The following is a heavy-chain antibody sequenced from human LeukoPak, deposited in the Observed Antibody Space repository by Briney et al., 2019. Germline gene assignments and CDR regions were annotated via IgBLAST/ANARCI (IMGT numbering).Heavy chain of an antibody. CDR2: IYPDDSDT. CDR3: ARRYCSSTSCLFQCDP. V-gene: IGHV5-51*01. Sequence: GESLKISCKGSGYSFTNHWIGWVRQMPGKGLELMGIIYPDDSDTRYSPSFQGQATISADKSITTAYLQGRSLKASDTAVYYCARRYCSSTSCLFQCDPWGLGTLVTVSS. J-gene: IGHJ5*02. CDR1: GYSFTNHW. D-gene: IGHD2-2*01.